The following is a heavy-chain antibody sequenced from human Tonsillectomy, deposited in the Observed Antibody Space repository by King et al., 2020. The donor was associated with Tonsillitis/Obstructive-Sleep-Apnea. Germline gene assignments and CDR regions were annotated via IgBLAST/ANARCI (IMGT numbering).Heavy chain of an antibody. CDR2: IYPGDSDT. V-gene: IGHV5-51*01. J-gene: IGHJ3*02. Sequence: QLVQSGAEVKKPGESLKISCKGSGYSFTNYWIGWVRQMPGKGLEWMGIIYPGDSDTKYIPSFQGQVTISSDNSISAAYLQWSSLKASDTAMYYCARPETELNDAFDIWGQGTMVTVSS. D-gene: IGHD1-1*01. CDR3: ARPETELNDAFDI. CDR1: GYSFTNYW.